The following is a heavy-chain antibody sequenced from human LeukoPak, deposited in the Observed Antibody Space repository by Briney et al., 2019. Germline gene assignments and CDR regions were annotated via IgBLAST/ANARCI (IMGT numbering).Heavy chain of an antibody. CDR1: GFTVSTNY. CDR3: ARDSGRFDVFDI. V-gene: IGHV3-53*01. CDR2: IYSDGRT. Sequence: PGGSLRLSCAASGFTVSTNYMSRVRQAPGKGLEWVSVIYSDGRTYYADSVKGRFTISRDNSKNTLYLQMNSLRAEDTAVYYCARDSGRFDVFDIWGQGTMVTVSS. J-gene: IGHJ3*02. D-gene: IGHD3-10*01.